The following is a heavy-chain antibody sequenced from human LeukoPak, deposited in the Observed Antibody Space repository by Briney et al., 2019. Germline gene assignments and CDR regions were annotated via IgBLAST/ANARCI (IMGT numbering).Heavy chain of an antibody. Sequence: PSETLSLTCTVSGGSISSGGYYWSWIRQPPGKGLEWIGYIYHSGSTYYNPSLKSRVTISVDRSKNQFSLKLSSVTAADTAVYYCARDPDSRSLDAFDIWGQGTMVTVSS. CDR1: GGSISSGGYY. D-gene: IGHD6-13*01. J-gene: IGHJ3*02. CDR3: ARDPDSRSLDAFDI. V-gene: IGHV4-30-2*01. CDR2: IYHSGST.